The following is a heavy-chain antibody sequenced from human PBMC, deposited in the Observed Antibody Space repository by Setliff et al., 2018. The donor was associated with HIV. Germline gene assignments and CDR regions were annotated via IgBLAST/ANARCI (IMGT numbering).Heavy chain of an antibody. V-gene: IGHV1-2*02. CDR1: GYTLGGNY. CDR2: IDPNSGGT. Sequence: ASVKVSCKASGYTLGGNYMHWVRQAPGQGLEWMGWIDPNSGGTNYAQKFEGRVTMTRDTTVNTVYIEVSSLRAEDTAVYFCVRAPPNSEYWGRGTLVTVSS. CDR3: VRAPPNSEY. J-gene: IGHJ4*02.